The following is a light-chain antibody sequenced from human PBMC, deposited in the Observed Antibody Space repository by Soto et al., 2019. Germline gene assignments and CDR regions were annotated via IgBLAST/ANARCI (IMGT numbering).Light chain of an antibody. CDR3: SSQTASATVL. CDR1: SSDVGGYNY. Sequence: QSVLTQPASVSGSPGQSITISCTGTSSDVGGYNYVSWYQQHPGKAPKLMIYEVSNRPSGVSNRFSGSKSGNTASLTISGLQAEDEADYYCSSQTASATVLFGGGTKLTVL. V-gene: IGLV2-14*01. J-gene: IGLJ2*01. CDR2: EVS.